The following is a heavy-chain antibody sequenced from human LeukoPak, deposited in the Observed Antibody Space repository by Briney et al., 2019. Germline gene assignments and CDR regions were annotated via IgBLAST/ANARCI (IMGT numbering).Heavy chain of an antibody. CDR2: IYYSGST. D-gene: IGHD5-18*01. J-gene: IGHJ4*02. CDR3: ARDKLWFNY. CDR1: GGSVSSGSYY. V-gene: IGHV4-61*01. Sequence: ASETLSLTCTVSGGSVSSGSYYWSWIRQPPGKGLEWIGYIYYSGSTNYNPSLKSRVTISVDTSKNQFSLKLSSVTAADTAVYYCARDKLWFNYWGQGTLVTVSS.